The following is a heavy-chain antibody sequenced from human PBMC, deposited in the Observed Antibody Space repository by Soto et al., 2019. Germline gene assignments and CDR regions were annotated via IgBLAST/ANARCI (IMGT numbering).Heavy chain of an antibody. CDR1: GFTFSDYA. J-gene: IGHJ4*02. D-gene: IGHD6-19*01. V-gene: IGHV3-30*03. Sequence: VQLVESGGGVVQPGRSLRLSCAASGFTFSDYAMHWVRQAPGKGLEWVAVVSHDGRNTHYADSVKGRFTISRDSSKNTVSLEMTSLRAEDTAEYYCARGGRQWLVTSDFNCWGQGALVTVSS. CDR2: VSHDGRNT. CDR3: ARGGRQWLVTSDFNC.